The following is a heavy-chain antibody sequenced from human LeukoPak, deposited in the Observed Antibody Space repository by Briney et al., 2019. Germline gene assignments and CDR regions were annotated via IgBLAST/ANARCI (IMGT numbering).Heavy chain of an antibody. CDR2: IYTSGST. J-gene: IGHJ4*02. CDR3: ARGGWYYDSSGPPSGYFDY. CDR1: GGSISSSSYY. Sequence: PSETLSLTCTVSGGSISSSSYYWGWIRQPAGKGLEWIGRIYTSGSTNYNRSLKSRVTISVDTSKNQFSLKLTSVTAADTAVYYCARGGWYYDSSGPPSGYFDYWGQGTLVTVSS. V-gene: IGHV4-61*02. D-gene: IGHD3-22*01.